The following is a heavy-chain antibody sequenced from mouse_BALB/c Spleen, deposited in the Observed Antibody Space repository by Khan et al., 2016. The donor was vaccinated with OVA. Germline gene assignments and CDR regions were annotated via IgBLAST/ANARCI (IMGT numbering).Heavy chain of an antibody. V-gene: IGHV1-9*01. CDR2: ILPGRGSS. Sequence: QVQLKESGAELMKPGASVKIACKATGYTFSSYWIEWVKQRPGHGLEWIGEILPGRGSSNYNEKFKGKATFTADTSSNTAYMQLRSLTSEDSAVYYCARGAGTTYGIDYWGQGTSVTVSS. J-gene: IGHJ4*01. CDR1: GYTFSSYW. CDR3: ARGAGTTYGIDY. D-gene: IGHD2-12*01.